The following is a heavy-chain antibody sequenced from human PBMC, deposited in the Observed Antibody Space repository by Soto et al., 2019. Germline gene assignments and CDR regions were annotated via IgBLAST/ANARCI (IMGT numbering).Heavy chain of an antibody. J-gene: IGHJ6*02. CDR1: GYTFTSYG. CDR3: ARGYCSGGSCYWGLAYYGMDV. Sequence: ASVKVSCKASGYTFTSYGISWVLQAPGQGLEWMGWISAYNGNTNYAQKLQGRVTMTTATSTSTAYMELRSLRSDDTAVYYCARGYCSGGSCYWGLAYYGMDVWGQGTTVT. CDR2: ISAYNGNT. D-gene: IGHD2-15*01. V-gene: IGHV1-18*01.